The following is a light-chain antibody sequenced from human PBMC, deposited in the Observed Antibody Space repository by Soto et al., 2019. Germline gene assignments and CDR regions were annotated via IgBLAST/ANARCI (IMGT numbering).Light chain of an antibody. CDR3: SSYTRTNTYV. V-gene: IGLV2-14*01. J-gene: IGLJ1*01. CDR2: DVS. CDR1: SSDVGAYNW. Sequence: QSVLTQPASVSGSPGQSIAISCTGTSSDVGAYNWVSWYQQHPGKAPQLMIYDVSNRPSGVSNRFSGSKSGNTASLTISGLQAEDVSDYYCSSYTRTNTYVFGTGPKVTVL.